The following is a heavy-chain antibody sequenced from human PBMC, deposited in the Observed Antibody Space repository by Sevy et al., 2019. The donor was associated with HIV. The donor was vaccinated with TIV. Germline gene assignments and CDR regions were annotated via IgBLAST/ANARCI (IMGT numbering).Heavy chain of an antibody. D-gene: IGHD5-18*01. CDR3: ARDLGRAYTYGFNY. Sequence: ASVKVSCKASGYTFPIYSMHWVRQAPGQGLEWMGWINPNSGGTNLAQKLQGRVTMTRDTSISTAYMELNRLRSDDTAVYYCARDLGRAYTYGFNYWGQGTLVTVSS. CDR2: INPNSGGT. V-gene: IGHV1-2*02. CDR1: GYTFPIYS. J-gene: IGHJ4*02.